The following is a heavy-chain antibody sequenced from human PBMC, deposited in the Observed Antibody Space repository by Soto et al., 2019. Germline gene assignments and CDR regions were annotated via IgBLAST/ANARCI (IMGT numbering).Heavy chain of an antibody. D-gene: IGHD3-10*02. CDR2: ISYDGGNK. J-gene: IGHJ6*02. Sequence: PGGSLRLSCAASGFTFSSYAMHWVRQAPGKGLEWVAVISYDGGNKYYADSVKGRFTISRDNSKNTVYLQMNSLRVDDTAVYYCAKDLNVKTYVPYGMDVWGQGTTVTVSS. CDR3: AKDLNVKTYVPYGMDV. V-gene: IGHV3-30*01. CDR1: GFTFSSYA.